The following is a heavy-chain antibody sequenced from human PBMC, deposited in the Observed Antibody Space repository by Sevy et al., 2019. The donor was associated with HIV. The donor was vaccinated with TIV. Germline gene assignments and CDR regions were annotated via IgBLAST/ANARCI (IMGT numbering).Heavy chain of an antibody. J-gene: IGHJ4*02. D-gene: IGHD2-15*01. CDR3: VKDRCSDAGCPREYFEH. V-gene: IGHV3-30*02. CDR1: GFSFSSYG. Sequence: GGCLRLSCAASGFSFSSYGMHWVRQPLGKGLEWVAFVHFDGNEKWYADAGKGQFTISRDNSKSTIILQMDSQRIEDTAIYYCVKDRCSDAGCPREYFEHWGQGTLVTVSS. CDR2: VHFDGNEK.